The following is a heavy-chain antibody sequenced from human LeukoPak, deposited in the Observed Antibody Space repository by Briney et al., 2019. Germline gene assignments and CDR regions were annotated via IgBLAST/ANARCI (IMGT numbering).Heavy chain of an antibody. J-gene: IGHJ4*02. CDR1: GGTFSSYA. V-gene: IGHV1-69*13. D-gene: IGHD6-19*01. CDR2: IIPIFGTA. CDR3: ARADSSGWYYFDY. Sequence: WASVKVSCTASGGTFSSYAISWVRQAPGQGLEWMGGIIPIFGTANYAQKFQGRVTITADESTSTAYMELSSLRSEDTAVYYCARADSSGWYYFDYWGQGTLVTVSS.